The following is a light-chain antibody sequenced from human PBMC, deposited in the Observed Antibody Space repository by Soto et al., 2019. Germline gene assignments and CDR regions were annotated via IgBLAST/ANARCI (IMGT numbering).Light chain of an antibody. J-gene: IGLJ1*01. CDR1: SSDVGGFNY. CDR3: NSYTSSSTYV. V-gene: IGLV2-14*03. Sequence: QSALTQPASVSGSPGQSITISCTGTSSDVGGFNYVSWYQQHPGKAPKLMIYDVTNRPSGVSYRFSGSKSGNTASLTISELQAEDEADYYCNSYTSSSTYVFGTGTK. CDR2: DVT.